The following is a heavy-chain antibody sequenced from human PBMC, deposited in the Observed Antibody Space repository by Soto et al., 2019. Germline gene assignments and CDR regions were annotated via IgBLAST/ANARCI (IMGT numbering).Heavy chain of an antibody. V-gene: IGHV3-30-3*01. J-gene: IGHJ4*02. Sequence: PGGSLRLSCAASGFTFSSYSMHWVRQAPGKGLEWGAVTSHDGSDKYYADSVKGRFTISRDKSKRTLYLQMNSLRAEDTAMYYCAAYSHKGYWGQGTLVTVSS. CDR1: GFTFSSYS. D-gene: IGHD3-16*01. CDR2: TSHDGSDK. CDR3: AAYSHKGY.